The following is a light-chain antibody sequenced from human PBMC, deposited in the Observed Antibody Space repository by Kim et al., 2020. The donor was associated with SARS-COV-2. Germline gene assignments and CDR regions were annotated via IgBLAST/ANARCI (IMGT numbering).Light chain of an antibody. V-gene: IGKV2-28*01. J-gene: IGKJ4*01. Sequence: LASISCRSSQSLLHSNGYNYLDWYLQKPGQSPQLLIYLGSNRASGVPDRFSGSGSGTDFTLKISRVEAEDVGVYYCMQALQTPSTFGGGTKVDIK. CDR1: QSLLHSNGYNY. CDR2: LGS. CDR3: MQALQTPST.